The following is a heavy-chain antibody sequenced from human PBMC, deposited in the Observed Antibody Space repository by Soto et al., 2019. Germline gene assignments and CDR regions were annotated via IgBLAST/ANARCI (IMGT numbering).Heavy chain of an antibody. J-gene: IGHJ6*01. CDR1: GYTFTGYD. D-gene: IGHD2-2*01. CDR2: INPSGGST. Sequence: GASVKVFCKASGYTFTGYDMHCVRQAPRQGLEWMEIINPSGGSTSYAQKLQGRVTMTRDTSTSTVYIELSSLRSEDTAVYYCARDVGAMPGMDVWDQGTTHTVSS. CDR3: ARDVGAMPGMDV. V-gene: IGHV1-46*01.